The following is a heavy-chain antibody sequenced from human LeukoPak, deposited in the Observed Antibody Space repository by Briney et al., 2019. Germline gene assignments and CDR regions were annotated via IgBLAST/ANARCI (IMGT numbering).Heavy chain of an antibody. V-gene: IGHV3-30-3*01. CDR3: ARDGFSGSYSPDYYYYYMDV. CDR2: ISYDGSNK. J-gene: IGHJ6*03. CDR1: GFTFSSYA. D-gene: IGHD1-26*01. Sequence: PGGSLRLSCAASGFTFSSYAMHWVRQAPGKGLEWVAVISYDGSNKYYADSVKGRFTISRDNAKNSLYLQMNSLRAEDTAVYYCARDGFSGSYSPDYYYYYMDVWGKGTTVTVSS.